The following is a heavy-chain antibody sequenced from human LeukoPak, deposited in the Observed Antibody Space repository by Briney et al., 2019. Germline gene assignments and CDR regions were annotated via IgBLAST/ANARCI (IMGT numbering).Heavy chain of an antibody. CDR3: ARDRYDFWSGYYVKRDAFDI. CDR2: ISAYNGNT. D-gene: IGHD3-3*01. V-gene: IGHV1-18*01. Sequence: EASVKVSCMASGYTFTSYGISWVRQAPGQGLEWMGWISAYNGNTNYAQKLQGRVTMTTDTSTSTAYMELRSLRSDDTAVYYCARDRYDFWSGYYVKRDAFDIWGQGTMVTVSS. J-gene: IGHJ3*02. CDR1: GYTFTSYG.